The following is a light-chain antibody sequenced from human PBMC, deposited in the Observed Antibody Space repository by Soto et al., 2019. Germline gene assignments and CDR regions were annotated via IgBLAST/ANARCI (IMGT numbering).Light chain of an antibody. V-gene: IGLV2-14*01. Sequence: QSVLTQPASVSGSPGQSITIPCTGTSSDVGAYNYVSWYQHYPGKAPKLVIYEVSNRPSGVSDRFSASKSGNTASLTISGLQAEDEGDYYCTSYTTSTTWVFGGGTKLTVL. CDR1: SSDVGAYNY. CDR2: EVS. CDR3: TSYTTSTTWV. J-gene: IGLJ2*01.